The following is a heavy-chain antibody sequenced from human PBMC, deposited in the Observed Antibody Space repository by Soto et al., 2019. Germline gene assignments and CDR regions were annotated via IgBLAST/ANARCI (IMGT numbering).Heavy chain of an antibody. CDR2: INHSGST. Sequence: SETLSLTCAVYGGSFSGYYWSWIRQPPGKGLEWIGEINHSGSTNYNPSLKSRVTISVDTSKNQFPLKLSSVTAADTAVYYCARGPNYYGSRRDVWGQGTTVTVSS. CDR1: GGSFSGYY. CDR3: ARGPNYYGSRRDV. V-gene: IGHV4-34*01. J-gene: IGHJ6*02. D-gene: IGHD3-10*01.